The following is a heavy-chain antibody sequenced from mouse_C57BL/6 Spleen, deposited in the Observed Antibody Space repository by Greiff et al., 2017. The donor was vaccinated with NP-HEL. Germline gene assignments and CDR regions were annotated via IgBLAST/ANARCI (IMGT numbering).Heavy chain of an antibody. CDR1: GYSFTGYY. V-gene: IGHV1-42*01. CDR2: INPSTGGT. Sequence: VQLQQSGPELVKPGASVKISCKASGYSFTGYYMNWVKQSPEKSLEWIGEINPSTGGTTYNQKFKAKATLTVDKSSSTAYMQLKSLTSEDSAVYYCARRLGLVGVFAYWGQGTLVTVSA. CDR3: ARRLGLVGVFAY. J-gene: IGHJ3*01. D-gene: IGHD2-10*02.